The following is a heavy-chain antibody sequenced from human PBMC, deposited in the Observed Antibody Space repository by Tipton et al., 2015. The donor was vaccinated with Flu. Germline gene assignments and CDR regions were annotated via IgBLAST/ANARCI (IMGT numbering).Heavy chain of an antibody. Sequence: GLVKPSETLSLTCTVSGGSISSYYWSWIRQPPGKGLEWIGYIYYSGSTNYNPSLKSRVTISVDTSKNQFSLKLSSVTAADTAVYYCARGLGDFDYWGQGTLVTVSS. CDR2: IYYSGST. CDR1: GGSISSYY. CDR3: ARGLGDFDY. J-gene: IGHJ4*02. D-gene: IGHD3-16*01. V-gene: IGHV4-59*08.